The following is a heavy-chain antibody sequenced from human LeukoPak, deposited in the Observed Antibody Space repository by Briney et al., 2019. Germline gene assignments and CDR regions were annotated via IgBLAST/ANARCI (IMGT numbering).Heavy chain of an antibody. J-gene: IGHJ4*02. CDR1: GYTLTELS. Sequence: ASVKVSCKVSGYTLTELSMHWVRQAPGKGLEWMGGFDPEDGETIYAQKFQGRVTMTEDTSTDTAYMELSSLRSEDTAVYYCARAVGYYYDSSGYYSYNEFDYWGQGTLVTVSS. V-gene: IGHV1-24*01. CDR3: ARAVGYYYDSSGYYSYNEFDY. D-gene: IGHD3-22*01. CDR2: FDPEDGET.